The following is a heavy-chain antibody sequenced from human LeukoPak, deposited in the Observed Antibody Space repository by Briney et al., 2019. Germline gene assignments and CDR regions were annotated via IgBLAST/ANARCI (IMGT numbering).Heavy chain of an antibody. CDR1: GYTLTELS. V-gene: IGHV1-24*01. CDR3: ATISEYGSYYFDY. J-gene: IGHJ4*02. D-gene: IGHD3-10*01. Sequence: VASVKVSCKVSGYTLTELSMHWVRQAPGKGLEWMGGFDPEDGETIYAQKFQGRVTMTEDTSTDTAYMELSSLRSEDTAVYYCATISEYGSYYFDYWGQGTLVTVSS. CDR2: FDPEDGET.